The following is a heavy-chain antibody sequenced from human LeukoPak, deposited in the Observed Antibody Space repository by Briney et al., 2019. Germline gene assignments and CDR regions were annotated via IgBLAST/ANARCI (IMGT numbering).Heavy chain of an antibody. Sequence: SETLSLTCTVSGGSISSSSYYWGWIRQPPGKGLEWIGSIYYSGSTYYNPSLKSRVTISVDTSKNQFSLKLCSVTAADTAVYYCASSGFGWFDPWGQGTLVTVSS. CDR3: ASSGFGWFDP. CDR2: IYYSGST. D-gene: IGHD3-10*01. J-gene: IGHJ5*02. V-gene: IGHV4-39*07. CDR1: GGSISSSSYY.